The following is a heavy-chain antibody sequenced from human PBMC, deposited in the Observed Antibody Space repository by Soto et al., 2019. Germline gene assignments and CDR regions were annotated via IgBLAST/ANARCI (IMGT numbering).Heavy chain of an antibody. V-gene: IGHV3-30*18. Sequence: QVQLVESGGGVVQPGGSLRLSCEASGFTFSKFGIHWVRQAPGKGLEWVAVVSYDGSFKYYADSVKGRFTISRDNSKNPLYLQLNSLRPEDTALYYCAKDSDQLLFDYYYYGMDVWGQGTTVTVSS. CDR3: AKDSDQLLFDYYYYGMDV. D-gene: IGHD2-2*01. J-gene: IGHJ6*02. CDR1: GFTFSKFG. CDR2: VSYDGSFK.